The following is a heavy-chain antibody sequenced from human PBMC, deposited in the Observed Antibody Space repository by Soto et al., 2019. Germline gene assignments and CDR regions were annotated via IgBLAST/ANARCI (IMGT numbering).Heavy chain of an antibody. V-gene: IGHV4-4*02. CDR1: AGSLSSTNW. CDR3: ACLDTSIAALDY. J-gene: IGHJ4*02. CDR2: IYHSGST. Sequence: PSETLSPPCAVSAGSLSSTNWRRWARQPPGRGLEWSGEIYHSGSTNYSPALKSRVTISVDKSKYQFSLKLSSVTAADTAVYYCACLDTSIAALDYWGQGTLVTVSS. D-gene: IGHD6-6*01.